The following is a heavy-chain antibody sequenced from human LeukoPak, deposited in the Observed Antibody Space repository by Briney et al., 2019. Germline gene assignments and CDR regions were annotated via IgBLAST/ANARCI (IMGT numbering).Heavy chain of an antibody. CDR2: INHSGST. V-gene: IGHV4-34*01. CDR1: GGSFSGYY. CDR3: ASGYGSGSYPLGY. J-gene: IGHJ4*02. Sequence: PSETLSLTCAVYGGSFSGYYWSWIRQPPGKGLEWIGEINHSGSTNYNPSLKSRVTISVDTSKNQFSLKLSSVTAADTAVYYCASGYGSGSYPLGYWGQGTLVTVPS. D-gene: IGHD3-10*01.